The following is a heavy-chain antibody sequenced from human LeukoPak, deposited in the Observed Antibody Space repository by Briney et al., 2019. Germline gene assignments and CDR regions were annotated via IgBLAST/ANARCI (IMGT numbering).Heavy chain of an antibody. Sequence: GRSPRLSCAASGISFDDYAMHWVRQAPGKGLEWVSGISWNSGSIGYADSVKGRFTISRDNAKNSLYLQMNSLRAEDTALYYCAKATVTDVGYFDYWGQGTLVTVSS. V-gene: IGHV3-9*01. CDR2: ISWNSGSI. CDR3: AKATVTDVGYFDY. J-gene: IGHJ4*02. CDR1: GISFDDYA. D-gene: IGHD4-17*01.